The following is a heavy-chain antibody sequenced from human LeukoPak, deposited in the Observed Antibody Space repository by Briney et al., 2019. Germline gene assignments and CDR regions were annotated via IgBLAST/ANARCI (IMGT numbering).Heavy chain of an antibody. CDR3: AKVPADGYNENNI. V-gene: IGHV3-23*01. Sequence: GGSLRLSCAASGFTFSSYAMSWVRQAPGKGLEWVSAISGSGGSTYYADSVKGRFTISRDNSKSTLYLQMNSLRAEGTAVYYCAKVPADGYNENNIWGQGTMVTVSS. J-gene: IGHJ3*02. CDR1: GFTFSSYA. CDR2: ISGSGGST. D-gene: IGHD5-24*01.